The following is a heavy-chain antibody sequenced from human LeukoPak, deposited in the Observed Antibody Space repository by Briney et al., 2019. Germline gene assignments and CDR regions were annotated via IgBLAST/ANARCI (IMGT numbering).Heavy chain of an antibody. CDR2: INPNSGGT. CDR3: ARAGDIVVSYRAWFDP. J-gene: IGHJ5*02. V-gene: IGHV1-2*06. Sequence: ASVKVSCKASGYTFTSYYMHWVRQAPGQGLEWMGRINPNSGGTNYAQKFQGRATMTRDTSISTAYMELSRLRSDDTAVYYCARAGDIVVSYRAWFDPWGQGTLVTVSS. D-gene: IGHD2-2*01. CDR1: GYTFTSYY.